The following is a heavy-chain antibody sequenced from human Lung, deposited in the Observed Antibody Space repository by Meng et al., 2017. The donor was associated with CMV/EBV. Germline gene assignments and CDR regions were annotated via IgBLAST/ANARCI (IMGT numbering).Heavy chain of an antibody. J-gene: IGHJ6*02. D-gene: IGHD3-3*01. CDR3: ARVDFKRIYNFWNGEGPRTYGIDV. V-gene: IGHV3-11*01. CDR1: GFSFSDYY. Sequence: GESLKISCAASGFSFSDYYMSWIRQAPGKGLEWVSYISSSGTTIYYADSVKGRFTISRDNAENSLYLQVNSLRAEDTAVYYCARVDFKRIYNFWNGEGPRTYGIDVWGQGTTVTVSS. CDR2: ISSSGTTI.